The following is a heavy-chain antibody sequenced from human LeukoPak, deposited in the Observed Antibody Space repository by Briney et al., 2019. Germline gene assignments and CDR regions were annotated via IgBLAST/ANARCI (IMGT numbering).Heavy chain of an antibody. CDR3: ARGPGIVGARDSDY. CDR2: IIPIFGTA. D-gene: IGHD1-26*01. J-gene: IGHJ4*02. Sequence: ASVKVSCKASGGTFSSYAISWVRQAPGQGLEWMGRIIPIFGTANYAQKFQGRVTTTTDESTSTAYMELSSLRSEDTAVYYCARGPGIVGARDSDYWGQGTLVIVSS. V-gene: IGHV1-69*05. CDR1: GGTFSSYA.